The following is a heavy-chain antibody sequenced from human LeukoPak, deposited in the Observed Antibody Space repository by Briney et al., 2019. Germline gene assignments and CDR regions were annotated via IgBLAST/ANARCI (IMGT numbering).Heavy chain of an antibody. CDR3: ARGRSGDY. V-gene: IGHV4-39*07. Sequence: PSETLSLTCTVSGGSISSSSYYWGWIRQPPGKGLEWIGSIYYSGSTYYNPSLKSRVTISVDTSKNQFSLKLSSVTAADTAVYYCARGRSGDYWGQGTLVTVSS. CDR1: GGSISSSSYY. J-gene: IGHJ4*02. CDR2: IYYSGST. D-gene: IGHD3-16*02.